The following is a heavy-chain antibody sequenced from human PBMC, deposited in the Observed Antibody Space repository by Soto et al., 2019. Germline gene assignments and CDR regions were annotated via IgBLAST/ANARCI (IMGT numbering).Heavy chain of an antibody. CDR1: GYTFFKYF. Sequence: ASVKVSCKASGYTFFKYFIHWVRQAPGQGLEWIGIINPSRGSATYGPIFQGRVSLTTDMPTSTVYMELSSLRSEDTAIYYCARPLIGDTIDLWGQGTSVTVSS. J-gene: IGHJ3*01. D-gene: IGHD3-9*01. CDR2: INPSRGSA. CDR3: ARPLIGDTIDL. V-gene: IGHV1-46*01.